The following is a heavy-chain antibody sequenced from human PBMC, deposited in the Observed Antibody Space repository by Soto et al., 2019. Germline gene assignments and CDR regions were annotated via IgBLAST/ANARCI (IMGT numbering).Heavy chain of an antibody. CDR1: GGSISSYY. Sequence: SETLSLTCTVSGGSISSYYWSWIRQPPGKGLEWIGYIYYSGSTNYNPSLKSRVTISVDTSKNQFSLKLSSVTAADTAVYYCARGGIQLWLPQDSSYYYYHGMDVWGQGTTVTVSS. D-gene: IGHD5-18*01. CDR2: IYYSGST. J-gene: IGHJ6*02. V-gene: IGHV4-59*01. CDR3: ARGGIQLWLPQDSSYYYYHGMDV.